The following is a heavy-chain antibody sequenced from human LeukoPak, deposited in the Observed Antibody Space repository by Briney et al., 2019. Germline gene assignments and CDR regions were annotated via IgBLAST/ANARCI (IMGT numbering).Heavy chain of an antibody. V-gene: IGHV4-59*01. CDR3: ARDVTGDSRIDY. J-gene: IGHJ4*02. CDR2: IYYSGST. D-gene: IGHD7-27*01. CDR1: GGSISSYY. Sequence: PSETLSLTCTVSGGSISSYYWSWIRQPPGKGLEWIGYIYYSGSTNYNPSLKSRVTISVDTSKNQFSLKLSSVTAADTAVYYCARDVTGDSRIDYWGQGTLVTVSS.